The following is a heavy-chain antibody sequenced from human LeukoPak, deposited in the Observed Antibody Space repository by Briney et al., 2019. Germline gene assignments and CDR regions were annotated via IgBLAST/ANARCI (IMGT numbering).Heavy chain of an antibody. CDR3: TRMTAGHDY. Sequence: PSETLSLTCAVPGVSFDDYYWSWVRQTSGKGLEWIGEINHSGYTNDSPSLKSRVTLSIDTPRKQFSLNLRSVTVADTGIYYCTRMTAGHDYWGQGTLVTVSS. D-gene: IGHD2-21*02. V-gene: IGHV4-34*01. J-gene: IGHJ4*02. CDR2: INHSGYT. CDR1: GVSFDDYY.